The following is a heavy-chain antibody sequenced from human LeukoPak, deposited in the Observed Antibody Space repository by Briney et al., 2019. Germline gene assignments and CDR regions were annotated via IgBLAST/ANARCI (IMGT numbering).Heavy chain of an antibody. J-gene: IGHJ4*02. Sequence: SQTLSLTCTVSGGSISSGDYYWSWIRQPPGKGLEWIGYIYYSGSTYYNPSLKSRVTISVDTSKNQFSLKLSSVTAAGTAVYYCAREEVVPAAIEGSHFDYWGQGTLVTLSS. CDR3: AREEVVPAAIEGSHFDY. V-gene: IGHV4-30-4*08. CDR2: IYYSGST. D-gene: IGHD2-2*01. CDR1: GGSISSGDYY.